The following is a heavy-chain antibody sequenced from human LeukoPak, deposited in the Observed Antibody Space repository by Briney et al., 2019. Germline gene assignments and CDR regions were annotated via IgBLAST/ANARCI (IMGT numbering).Heavy chain of an antibody. CDR1: GGTFSSYA. CDR2: ISAYNGNT. V-gene: IGHV1-18*01. Sequence: ASVKVSCKASGGTFSSYAISWVRQAPGQGLEWMGWISAYNGNTNYAQKLQGRVTMTTDTSTSTAYMELRSLRSDDTAVYYCARDEYYDYVWGSLDFDYWGQGTLVTVSS. J-gene: IGHJ4*02. CDR3: ARDEYYDYVWGSLDFDY. D-gene: IGHD3-16*01.